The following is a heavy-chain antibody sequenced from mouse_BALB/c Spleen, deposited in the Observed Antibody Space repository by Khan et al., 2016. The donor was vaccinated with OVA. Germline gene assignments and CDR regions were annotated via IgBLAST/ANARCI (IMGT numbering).Heavy chain of an antibody. CDR1: GFTFSSYG. D-gene: IGHD1-1*01. CDR2: ISGDSNTI. J-gene: IGHJ2*01. V-gene: IGHV5-17*02. CDR3: ATCYFYGYYLDY. Sequence: EVELVESGGGLVQPGGSRKLSCAASGFTFSSYGMHWVRQAPEKGLEWVAYISGDSNTIYYADTVKGRFTISRDNPKNTLFLQMTSLMSEDTARYYCATCYFYGYYLDYWGPGTTLTVSS.